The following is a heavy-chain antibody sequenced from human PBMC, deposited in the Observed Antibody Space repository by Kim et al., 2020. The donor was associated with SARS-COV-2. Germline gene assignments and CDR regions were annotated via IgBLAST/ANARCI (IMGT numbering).Heavy chain of an antibody. V-gene: IGHV3-13*01. D-gene: IGHD1-1*01. J-gene: IGHJ6*02. Sequence: GSVKGRFTISRENAKNSLYLQMNSLRDGDTGVYYCARGNRPDYYYNGMDVWGQGTTVTVSS. CDR3: ARGNRPDYYYNGMDV.